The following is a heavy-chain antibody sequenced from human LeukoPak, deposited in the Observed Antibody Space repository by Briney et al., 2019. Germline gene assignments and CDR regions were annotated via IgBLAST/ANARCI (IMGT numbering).Heavy chain of an antibody. D-gene: IGHD1-14*01. CDR2: IHRCGST. CDR3: AREIVGGFNPGAY. Sequence: SETLSLTCTVSLDSTTSDFWSWVRQPPGKGLEWIGEIHRCGSTNYNPSLQSRVTISIDRSKNKIALELSSVTAADTAVYYCAREIVGGFNPGAYWGQGTLVTVSS. CDR1: LDSTTSDF. V-gene: IGHV4-59*12. J-gene: IGHJ4*02.